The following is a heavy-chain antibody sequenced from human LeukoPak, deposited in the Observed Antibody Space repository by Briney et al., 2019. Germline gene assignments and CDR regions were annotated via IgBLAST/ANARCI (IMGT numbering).Heavy chain of an antibody. V-gene: IGHV1-2*02. CDR1: GYTFTGYY. CDR2: INPNSGGT. CDR3: AREQGRSGGSCNWFDP. D-gene: IGHD2-15*01. J-gene: IGHJ5*02. Sequence: ASVKVSCKASGYTFTGYYMHWVRQAPGQGLEWMGWINPNSGGTNYAQKFQGRVTMTRDTSISTAYMELSRLRSDDTAVYYCAREQGRSGGSCNWFDPWGQGTLVTVSS.